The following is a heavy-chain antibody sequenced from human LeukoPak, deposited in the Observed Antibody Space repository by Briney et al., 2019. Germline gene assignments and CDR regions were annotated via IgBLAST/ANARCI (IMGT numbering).Heavy chain of an antibody. V-gene: IGHV4-59*12. J-gene: IGHJ4*02. D-gene: IGHD3-22*01. CDR1: GGSFSSYY. CDR3: ARAPTPSMILVFINPPDY. Sequence: PSETLSLTCTVSGGSFSSYYWSWIRQPPGKGLEWIGYIYYSGSTNYNPSLKSRVTISVDTSKNQFSLRLSSVTAADTAVYYCARAPTPSMILVFINPPDYWGQGTLVTVSS. CDR2: IYYSGST.